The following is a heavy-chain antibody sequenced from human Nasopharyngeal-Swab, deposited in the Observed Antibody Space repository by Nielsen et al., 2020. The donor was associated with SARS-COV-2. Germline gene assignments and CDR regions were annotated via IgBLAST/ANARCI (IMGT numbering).Heavy chain of an antibody. CDR2: ISGSGDTT. J-gene: IGHJ6*04. V-gene: IGHV3-21*01. D-gene: IGHD3-3*01. CDR3: ARDGLDYDFWSAYFMDV. Sequence: GSLRLSCAASGFTFNNYNFNWVRQAPGKGLEWVSIISGSGDTTYYADSVKGRFTISRDNAKNSLYLQMNSLRAEDTAVYYCARDGLDYDFWSAYFMDVWGEGTTVTVSS. CDR1: GFTFNNYN.